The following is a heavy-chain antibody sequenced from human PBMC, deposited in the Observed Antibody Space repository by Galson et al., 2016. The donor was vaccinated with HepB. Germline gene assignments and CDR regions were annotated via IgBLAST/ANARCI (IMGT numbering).Heavy chain of an antibody. D-gene: IGHD4-11*01. CDR2: ISYDGSNK. CDR1: GFTFSTCS. J-gene: IGHJ4*02. CDR3: ARDRGDYNNYVNYFDS. V-gene: IGHV3-30-3*01. Sequence: SLRLSCAASGFTFSTCSMHWVRQAPGKGLEWVAVISYDGSNKYYADSVKGRSTISRDNSKNTLYLQMNRVRSEDTAVYYCARDRGDYNNYVNYFDSWGQGTLVTVSS.